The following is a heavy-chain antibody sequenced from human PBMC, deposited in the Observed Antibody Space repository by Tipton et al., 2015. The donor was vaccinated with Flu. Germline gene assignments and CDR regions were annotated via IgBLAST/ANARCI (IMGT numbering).Heavy chain of an antibody. V-gene: IGHV1-46*04. CDR2: INPSGGST. CDR3: ARDPGPLDYGDYGGAFDI. Sequence: QVQLVQSGAEVKKPGASVKVSCKASGYTFTSYYMHWVRQAPGQGLEWMGIINPSGGSTSYAQKLQGRVTMTRDTSTSTVYMELSSLRSEDTAVYYCARDPGPLDYGDYGGAFDIWGQGTMVTVSS. CDR1: GYTFTSYY. D-gene: IGHD4-17*01. J-gene: IGHJ3*02.